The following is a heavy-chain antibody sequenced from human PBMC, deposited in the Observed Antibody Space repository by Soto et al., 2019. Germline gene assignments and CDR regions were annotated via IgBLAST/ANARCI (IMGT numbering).Heavy chain of an antibody. J-gene: IGHJ4*02. Sequence: QMQLQESGPGLVKPSETLSLTCTVSGGSISSRSHYWGWIRQSPGKHLEWIGSSYYRGSTHYNPSVRTGVSISADTSKSQVFLKVFSVTAADAAVYYCAAADGFGVVTPFFEYWGQGILVTVSS. D-gene: IGHD3-3*01. CDR2: SYYRGST. V-gene: IGHV4-39*01. CDR1: GGSISSRSHY. CDR3: AAADGFGVVTPFFEY.